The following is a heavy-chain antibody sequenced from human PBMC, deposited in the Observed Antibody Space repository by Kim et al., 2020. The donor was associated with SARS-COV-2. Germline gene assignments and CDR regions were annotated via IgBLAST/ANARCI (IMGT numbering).Heavy chain of an antibody. J-gene: IGHJ4*02. V-gene: IGHV3-33*01. Sequence: KCYADSVTGRFIISRDDSKNMLFLEMNAVRAEDTALYYCAADYSSTAHFNYWGLGTLVTVSS. D-gene: IGHD2-2*01. CDR3: AADYSSTAHFNY. CDR2: K.